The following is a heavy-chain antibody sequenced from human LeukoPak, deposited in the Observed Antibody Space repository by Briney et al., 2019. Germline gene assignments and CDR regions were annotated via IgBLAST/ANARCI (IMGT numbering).Heavy chain of an antibody. D-gene: IGHD2-15*01. CDR2: ISYDGSNK. V-gene: IGHV3-30*04. CDR3: ARDGGYCSGGSCYMGGYFDY. Sequence: GGSLILSCAASGFTFSSYAMHWVRQAPGKGLEWVAVISYDGSNKYYADSVKGRFTISRDNSKNTLYLQMNSLRAEDTAVYYCARDGGYCSGGSCYMGGYFDYWGQGTLVTVSS. CDR1: GFTFSSYA. J-gene: IGHJ4*02.